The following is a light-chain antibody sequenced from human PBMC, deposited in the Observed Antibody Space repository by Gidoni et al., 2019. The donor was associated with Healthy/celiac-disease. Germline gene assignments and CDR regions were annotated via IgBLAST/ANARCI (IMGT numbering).Light chain of an antibody. Sequence: QSALPQPASVSGSPGQSITISCTGTSSDVGGYNYVSWYQQHPGKAPKLMIYDVSNRPSGVSNRFSGSKSGNTDSMTILGLQDEDEADYYCSSYTSSSTVVCGGGTKLTVL. CDR3: SSYTSSSTVV. J-gene: IGLJ2*01. V-gene: IGLV2-14*01. CDR2: DVS. CDR1: SSDVGGYNY.